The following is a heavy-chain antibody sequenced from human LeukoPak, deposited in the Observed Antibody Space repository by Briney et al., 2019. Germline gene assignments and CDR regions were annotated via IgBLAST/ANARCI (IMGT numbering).Heavy chain of an antibody. CDR3: ARGNTARDAFDI. D-gene: IGHD5-18*01. J-gene: IGHJ3*02. CDR1: GFTFSSYW. V-gene: IGHV3-74*01. CDR2: INSDGSST. Sequence: GGSLRLSCAASGFTFSSYWMHWVRQAPGKGLVWVSRINSDGSSTSYADSVKGRFTISRDNAKNTLYLQMNSLRAEDTAVYYCARGNTARDAFDIWGQGTMVTVSS.